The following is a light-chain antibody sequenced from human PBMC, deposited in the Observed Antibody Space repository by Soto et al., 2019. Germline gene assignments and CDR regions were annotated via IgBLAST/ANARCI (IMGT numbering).Light chain of an antibody. V-gene: IGKV3-15*01. CDR2: VAP. CDR3: QQDNAWPIT. Sequence: EIVMTQSPAPLSVSPGERVTLSCRASQSVNSNLAWYQHKPGQTPKHRIYVAPTSATGIPDRFSGSGYGTEFTLTISSLQSEDFAIYYCQQDNAWPITFGGGTKVEFK. J-gene: IGKJ4*01. CDR1: QSVNSN.